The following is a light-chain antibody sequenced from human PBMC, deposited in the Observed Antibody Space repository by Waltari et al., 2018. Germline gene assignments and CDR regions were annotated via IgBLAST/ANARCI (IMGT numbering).Light chain of an antibody. V-gene: IGLV2-14*03. J-gene: IGLJ1*01. CDR3: SSYTSSSTFYV. CDR2: DVS. CDR1: SSDVGGYNY. Sequence: QSALTQPASVSGSPGQSITISCTGTSSDVGGYNYVSWYQQHPGKAPKLMIYDVSNRTSWVSNRFSGSKSGNTASLTISGLQAEDEADYYCSSYTSSSTFYVFGTGTKVTVL.